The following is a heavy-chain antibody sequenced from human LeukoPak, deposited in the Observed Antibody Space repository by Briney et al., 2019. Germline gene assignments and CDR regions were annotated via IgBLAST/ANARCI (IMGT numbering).Heavy chain of an antibody. CDR3: AYESRWYRLDD. J-gene: IGHJ4*02. CDR2: IYYSGST. V-gene: IGHV4-39*01. D-gene: IGHD6-13*01. Sequence: SETLSLTCTVSGGSISSSSYYWGWIRQPPGKGLEWIRSIYYSGSTCYNPSLKSRVTISVDTSKNQFSLTLSSVSAAATAMYCRAYESRWYRLDDWGQGTLVTVSS. CDR1: GGSISSSSYY.